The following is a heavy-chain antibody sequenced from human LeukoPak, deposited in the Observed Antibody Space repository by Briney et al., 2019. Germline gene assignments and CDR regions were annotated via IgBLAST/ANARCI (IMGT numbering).Heavy chain of an antibody. V-gene: IGHV3-23*01. D-gene: IGHD2-15*01. CDR3: AKAGGGLLHNPRRHFDY. CDR1: GFTFSGYA. J-gene: IGHJ4*02. CDR2: ISGNAKTT. Sequence: GGSLRLSCAASGFTFSGYAMNWVRQAPGKGLEWVSAISGNAKTTYYADSVKGRFTISRDNSKNTLFLQINSLRAEDTAVYYCAKAGGGLLHNPRRHFDYWGQGALVTVSS.